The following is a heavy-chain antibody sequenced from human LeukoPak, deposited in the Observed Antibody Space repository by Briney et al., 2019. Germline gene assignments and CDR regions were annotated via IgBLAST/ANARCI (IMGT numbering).Heavy chain of an antibody. D-gene: IGHD4-11*01. V-gene: IGHV4-39*07. J-gene: IGHJ4*02. CDR2: IYYSGST. Sequence: SETLSLTCTVSGGSISSSSYYWDWIRQPPGKGLEWIGTIYYSGSTNNNPSLKSRVTISVDTSKNQFSLKLSSVTAADTAVYYCAREGVTKYYFDYWGQGTLVTVSS. CDR1: GGSISSSSYY. CDR3: AREGVTKYYFDY.